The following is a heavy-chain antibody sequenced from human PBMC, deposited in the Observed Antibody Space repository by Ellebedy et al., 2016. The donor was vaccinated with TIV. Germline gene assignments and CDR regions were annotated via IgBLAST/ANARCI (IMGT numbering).Heavy chain of an antibody. Sequence: SVKGRFTISRDNAKISLYLQTNSLTAEDTAVYYCASGAYDIWGQGTKVTVSS. V-gene: IGHV3-11*06. CDR3: ASGAYDI. J-gene: IGHJ3*02.